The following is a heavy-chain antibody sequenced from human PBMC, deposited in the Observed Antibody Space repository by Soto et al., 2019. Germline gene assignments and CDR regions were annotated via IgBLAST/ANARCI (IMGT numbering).Heavy chain of an antibody. J-gene: IGHJ4*02. CDR1: GFTFSDYE. V-gene: IGHV3-48*03. D-gene: IGHD4-17*01. CDR2: ISNTGFTI. CDR3: ARAHGDFDY. Sequence: LRLSCAASGFTFSDYEMNWVRQAPGKGLEWVSYISNTGFTIYYADSVRGRFAISRDNAKNSLYLQMNSLGAGDTAVYYCARAHGDFDYWGQGTLVTVSS.